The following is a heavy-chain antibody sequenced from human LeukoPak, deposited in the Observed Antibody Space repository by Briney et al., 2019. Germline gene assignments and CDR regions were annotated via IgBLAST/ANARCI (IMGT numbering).Heavy chain of an antibody. Sequence: PGGSLRLSCAASRFTFSTYWMSWVRQAPGKGLEWEANIKQDGSEKYYVDSVKGRFTISRDNAKNSLYLQMNSLRAEDTAVYYCARDHDSSGWGAIDYWGQGTLVTVSS. V-gene: IGHV3-7*01. CDR1: RFTFSTYW. CDR3: ARDHDSSGWGAIDY. J-gene: IGHJ4*02. CDR2: IKQDGSEK. D-gene: IGHD6-19*01.